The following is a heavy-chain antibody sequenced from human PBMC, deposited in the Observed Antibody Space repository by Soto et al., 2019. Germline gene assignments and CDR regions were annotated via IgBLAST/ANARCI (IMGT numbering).Heavy chain of an antibody. V-gene: IGHV4-59*01. D-gene: IGHD3-16*01. CDR1: AGSFSKYY. CDR3: ASVTLGGIVLAH. CDR2: IYFNGNT. J-gene: IGHJ4*02. Sequence: SETLSLTCTFSAGSFSKYYWTCIRQPPGKGLEWIGYIYFNGNTKYNPSLEGRLTISIDTSKKEFSLKLTSVTAADAAVYYCASVTLGGIVLAHLGQGTLVIVS.